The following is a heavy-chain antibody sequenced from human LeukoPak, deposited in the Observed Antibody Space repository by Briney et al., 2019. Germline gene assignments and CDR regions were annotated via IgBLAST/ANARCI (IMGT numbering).Heavy chain of an antibody. V-gene: IGHV1-69*01. CDR1: GGTFSSYA. Sequence: GSSVKVSCKASGGTFSSYAISRVRQAPGQGLEWMGGIIPIFGTANYAQKFQGRVTITADESTSTAYMELSSLRSEDTAVYYCARHGAAAVLLFDYWGQGTLVTVSS. CDR3: ARHGAAAVLLFDY. J-gene: IGHJ4*02. D-gene: IGHD6-13*01. CDR2: IIPIFGTA.